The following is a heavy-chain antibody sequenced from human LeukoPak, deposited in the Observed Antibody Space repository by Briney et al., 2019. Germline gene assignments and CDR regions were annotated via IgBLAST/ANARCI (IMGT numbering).Heavy chain of an antibody. D-gene: IGHD6-13*01. CDR2: INHSGST. J-gene: IGHJ5*02. CDR1: GGSFSAYY. Sequence: PSETLSLTCAVYGGSFSAYYWSWIRQPPGKGLEWIGEINHSGSTNYNPSLKSRVTISVDTSKNQFSLKLSSVTAADTAVYYRARGPRAIAPTGTAPNWFDPWGQGTLVTVSS. CDR3: ARGPRAIAPTGTAPNWFDP. V-gene: IGHV4-34*01.